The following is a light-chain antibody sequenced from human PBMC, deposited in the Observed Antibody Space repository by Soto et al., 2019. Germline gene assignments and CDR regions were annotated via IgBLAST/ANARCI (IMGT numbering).Light chain of an antibody. CDR3: QSYDSSLSGVV. CDR2: GNS. V-gene: IGLV1-40*01. J-gene: IGLJ2*01. Sequence: QSVLKQPPSVSGAPGQRVTISCTGSSSNIGAGYDVHWYPQLPGTAPKLLIYGNSNRPSGVPDRFSGSKSGSSASLAITGLQAEDEADYYCQSYDSSLSGVVFGGGTKLTVL. CDR1: SSNIGAGYD.